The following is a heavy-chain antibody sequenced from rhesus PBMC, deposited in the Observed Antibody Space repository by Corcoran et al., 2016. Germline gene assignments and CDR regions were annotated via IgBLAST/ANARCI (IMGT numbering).Heavy chain of an antibody. CDR3: ARDLWRLGGFFDY. J-gene: IGHJ4*01. CDR1: GYTFTSYY. D-gene: IGHD6-31*01. V-gene: IGHV1S9*01. CDR2: INPSNGNT. Sequence: QVQLVQSGAEVKKPGTSVKLSCKASGYTFTSYYINWVRQAPGQVLEWMGWINPSNGNTGYSQKFQGRVTMTRYTSTRTAYMELNSLRSEDTAVYYCARDLWRLGGFFDYWGQGVLVTVSS.